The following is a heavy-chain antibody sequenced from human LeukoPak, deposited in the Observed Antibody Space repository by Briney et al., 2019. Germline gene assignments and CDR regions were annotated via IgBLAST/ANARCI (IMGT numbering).Heavy chain of an antibody. Sequence: PGGSLRLSCAASGFTFDDYDMSWVRQAPGKGLEWVSGINWYGGSTGYADSVKGRFTISRDNAKNSLYLQMNSLRAEDTALYYCARRDYYGSWSPDYWGQGTLVTVSS. CDR1: GFTFDDYD. V-gene: IGHV3-20*04. D-gene: IGHD3-10*01. J-gene: IGHJ4*02. CDR2: INWYGGST. CDR3: ARRDYYGSWSPDY.